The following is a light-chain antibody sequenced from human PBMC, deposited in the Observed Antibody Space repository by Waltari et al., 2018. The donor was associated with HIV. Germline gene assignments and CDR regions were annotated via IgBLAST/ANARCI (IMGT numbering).Light chain of an antibody. CDR3: AALGNGLSLL. Sequence: QSVLTQPPSASGTPGQRVTISCSGSSSNIGSNYVYWYQQLPGTAPKLLLYRNNQRPAGGLDLCAGSNFETAASLAISGLRSEEEAYYYFAALGNGLSLLFGGGTKLTVL. CDR2: RNN. V-gene: IGLV1-47*01. J-gene: IGLJ2*01. CDR1: SSNIGSNY.